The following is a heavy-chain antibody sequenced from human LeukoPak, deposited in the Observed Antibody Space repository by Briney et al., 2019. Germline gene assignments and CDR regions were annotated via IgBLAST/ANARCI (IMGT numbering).Heavy chain of an antibody. CDR3: ARDLHDRYSSSSDNSALGYYYYYMDV. V-gene: IGHV3-20*04. CDR1: GFTFDDYG. CDR2: INWNGGST. J-gene: IGHJ6*03. D-gene: IGHD6-6*01. Sequence: PGGSLRLSCAASGFTFDDYGMSWVRQAPGKGLEWVSGINWNGGSTGYADSVKGRFTISRDNAKNSLYLQMNSLRAEDTALYYCARDLHDRYSSSSDNSALGYYYYYMDVWGKGTTVTVSS.